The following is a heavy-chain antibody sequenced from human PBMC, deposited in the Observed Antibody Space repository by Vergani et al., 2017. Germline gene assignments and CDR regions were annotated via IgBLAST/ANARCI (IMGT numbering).Heavy chain of an antibody. V-gene: IGHV4-30-4*01. CDR1: GGSISSGDYY. CDR2: IYFSGST. CDR3: ARVRRDDSSGYYYYYGMDV. Sequence: QVQLQESGPGLVKPSQTLSLPCTVSGGSISSGDYYWSWIRQPPGKGLEWIGYIYFSGSTYYNPSLKSRVTISVDTSQNQFSLKLSSVTAADTAVYYCARVRRDDSSGYYYYYGMDVWGQGTTVTVSS. D-gene: IGHD3-22*01. J-gene: IGHJ6*02.